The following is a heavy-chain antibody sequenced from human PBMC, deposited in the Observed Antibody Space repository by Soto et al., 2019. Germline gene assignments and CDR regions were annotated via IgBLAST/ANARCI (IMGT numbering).Heavy chain of an antibody. D-gene: IGHD2-2*01. Sequence: ASVKVSCKASGYTFTSYGITWVRQAPGQGLEWMGWISGFNGNTNYAQKLQGRVSMTTDTSTSTAYMELRSLGSDDTAVDYCARGILPAAPREFDYWGQGTLVTVSS. V-gene: IGHV1-18*01. J-gene: IGHJ4*02. CDR1: GYTFTSYG. CDR2: ISGFNGNT. CDR3: ARGILPAAPREFDY.